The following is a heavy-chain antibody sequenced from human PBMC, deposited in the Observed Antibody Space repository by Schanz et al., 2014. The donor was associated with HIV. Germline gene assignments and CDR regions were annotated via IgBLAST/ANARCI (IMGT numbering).Heavy chain of an antibody. CDR2: ITWDGGST. CDR1: GFTFDDYT. D-gene: IGHD3-22*01. Sequence: VQLVESGGGVVQPGRSLRLSCVASGFTFDDYTMHWVRQAPGKGLEWVSLITWDGGSTYYADSVKGRFTISRDNSKNTLYLQVKRLRTEDTAVYFCAKDGNLYDSRYRGKGNYYHYYGMDVWGQGTTVTVS. J-gene: IGHJ6*02. CDR3: AKDGNLYDSRYRGKGNYYHYYGMDV. V-gene: IGHV3-43*01.